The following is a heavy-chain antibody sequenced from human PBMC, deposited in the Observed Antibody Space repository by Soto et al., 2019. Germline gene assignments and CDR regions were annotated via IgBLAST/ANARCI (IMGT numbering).Heavy chain of an antibody. D-gene: IGHD4-17*01. CDR1: GFTFSSYA. CDR3: AKDLSDDYGDYVSSDAFDI. CDR2: TSGSGGST. V-gene: IGHV3-23*01. Sequence: EVQLLESGGGLVQPGGSLRLSCAASGFTFSSYAMSWVRQAPGKGLEWVSATSGSGGSTYYADSVKGRFTISRDNSKNTLYLQMNSLRAEDTAVYYCAKDLSDDYGDYVSSDAFDIWGQGTMVTVSS. J-gene: IGHJ3*02.